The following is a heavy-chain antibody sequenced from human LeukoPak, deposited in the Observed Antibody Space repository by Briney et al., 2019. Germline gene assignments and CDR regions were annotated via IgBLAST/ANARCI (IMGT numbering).Heavy chain of an antibody. CDR2: IKEDGSEK. J-gene: IGHJ6*02. V-gene: IGHV3-7*01. CDR1: GLTFSETW. D-gene: IGHD3-16*01. Sequence: GGSLRLSCAAPGLTFSETWMSWVRQAPGQGLEWVAAIKEDGSEKDYVDSVKGRFTISRDNAKNSLYLQMNSLRAEDTAVYYCATYTHWVAGDVWGQGTTVSVSS. CDR3: ATYTHWVAGDV.